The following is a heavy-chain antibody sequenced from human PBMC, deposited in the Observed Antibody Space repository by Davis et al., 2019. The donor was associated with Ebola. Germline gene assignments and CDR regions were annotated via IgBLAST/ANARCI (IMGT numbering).Heavy chain of an antibody. CDR3: AREGRGFFTMNRGWYFDY. V-gene: IGHV3-21*01. CDR1: GFTFSSYR. CDR2: ISSSSSYI. J-gene: IGHJ4*02. Sequence: GESLKISCAASGFTFSSYRMNWVRQAPGKGLEWVSSISSSSSYIYYADSVKGRFTISRDNAKNSLYLQMNSLRAEDTAVYYCAREGRGFFTMNRGWYFDYWGQGTLVTVSS. D-gene: IGHD3-22*01.